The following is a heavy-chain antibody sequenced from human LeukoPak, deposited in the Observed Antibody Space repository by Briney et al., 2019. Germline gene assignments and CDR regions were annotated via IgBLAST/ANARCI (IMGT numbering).Heavy chain of an antibody. Sequence: GGSLRLSCAASGFTFSSFEINWVRQAPGKGLEWVSYISSSGHTIYYADSVKGRFTTSRDNSKNTLYLQMNSLRAEDTAVYYCARAPDGYEAFDIWGQGTMVTVSS. D-gene: IGHD3-22*01. CDR2: ISSSGHTI. J-gene: IGHJ3*02. CDR3: ARAPDGYEAFDI. V-gene: IGHV3-48*03. CDR1: GFTFSSFE.